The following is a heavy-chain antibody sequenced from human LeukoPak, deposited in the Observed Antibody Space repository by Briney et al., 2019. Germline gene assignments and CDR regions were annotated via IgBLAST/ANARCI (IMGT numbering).Heavy chain of an antibody. J-gene: IGHJ3*02. D-gene: IGHD2-21*02. CDR2: ISSSSSYI. Sequence: PGGSLRLSCAASGFTFSSYSMNWVRQAPGKGLEWVSSISSSSSYIYYADSVKGRFTISRDNAKNSLYLQMNSLRAEDTAVYYCARDRSGGDPDAFDIWGQGTMVTVSS. CDR1: GFTFSSYS. CDR3: ARDRSGGDPDAFDI. V-gene: IGHV3-21*01.